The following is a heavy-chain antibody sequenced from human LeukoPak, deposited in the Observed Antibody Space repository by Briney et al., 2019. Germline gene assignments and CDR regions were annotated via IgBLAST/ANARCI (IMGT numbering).Heavy chain of an antibody. CDR3: TRVEETATTAAIIRKYSYYYYHMDV. D-gene: IGHD4-11*01. Sequence: PGGSLRLSCAASGFTFSTYRMSWVRQAPGKGLEWVANIKQDGSEKHYVDSVKGRFTISRDNAKNSLYLQMSSLRAEDTAVYYCTRVEETATTAAIIRKYSYYYYHMDVWGKGNTVTVSS. CDR1: GFTFSTYR. CDR2: IKQDGSEK. V-gene: IGHV3-7*01. J-gene: IGHJ6*04.